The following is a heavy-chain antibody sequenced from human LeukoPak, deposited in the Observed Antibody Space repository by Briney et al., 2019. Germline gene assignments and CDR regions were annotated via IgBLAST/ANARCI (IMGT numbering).Heavy chain of an antibody. CDR3: ARAIPGNPFDY. V-gene: IGHV4-59*01. J-gene: IGHJ4*02. CDR2: ISNTGTT. D-gene: IGHD1-20*01. Sequence: SETLSLTCTVPGAAIRGFYWSWFRQPPGKGLDWIGHISNTGTTTYNPSLKSRVTISEYMSENQFSLSLSSVTAADTAVYYCARAIPGNPFDYWGQGTLVTVSS. CDR1: GAAIRGFY.